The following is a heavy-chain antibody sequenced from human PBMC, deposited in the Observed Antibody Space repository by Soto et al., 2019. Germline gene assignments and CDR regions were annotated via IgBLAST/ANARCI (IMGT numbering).Heavy chain of an antibody. CDR1: GYTFTSYG. D-gene: IGHD3-10*01. Sequence: QVELVQSGAEAQKPAASGKVSCTASGYTFTSYGSSWVRQAPGQGLEWMGWISAYNGNTNYAQKLQGRVTLTTDKSTSTAYMDLRRLRSDDRAVDYCARVVRILKGYAFDILGPGTMVTGSS. CDR3: ARVVRILKGYAFDI. J-gene: IGHJ3*02. CDR2: ISAYNGNT. V-gene: IGHV1-18*01.